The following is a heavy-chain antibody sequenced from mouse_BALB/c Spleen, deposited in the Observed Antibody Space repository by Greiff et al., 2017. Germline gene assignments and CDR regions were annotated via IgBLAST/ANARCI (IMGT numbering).Heavy chain of an antibody. D-gene: IGHD1-2*01. CDR1: GYAFSSSW. CDR3: ARLLRLRAMDY. V-gene: IGHV1-82*01. CDR2: IYPGDGDT. J-gene: IGHJ4*01. Sequence: QVQLQQSGPELVKPGASVKISCKASGYAFSSSWMNWVKQRPGQGLEWIGRIYPGDGDTNYNGKFKGKATLTADKSSSTAYMQLSSLTSVDSAVYFCARLLRLRAMDYWGQGTSVTVSS.